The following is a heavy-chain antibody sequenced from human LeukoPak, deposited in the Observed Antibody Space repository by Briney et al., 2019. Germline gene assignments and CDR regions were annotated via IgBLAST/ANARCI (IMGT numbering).Heavy chain of an antibody. Sequence: PSETLSLTCTVSGGSISSGDYYWSWIRQPPGKGLEWIGYIYYSGYTYYYPSLKSRVTISVDTSKNQFSLKLSSVTAADTAVYYCARDGTGYSSGWPKGEYYYYYGMDVWGQGTTVTVSS. J-gene: IGHJ6*02. V-gene: IGHV4-30-4*01. D-gene: IGHD6-19*01. CDR2: IYYSGYT. CDR1: GGSISSGDYY. CDR3: ARDGTGYSSGWPKGEYYYYYGMDV.